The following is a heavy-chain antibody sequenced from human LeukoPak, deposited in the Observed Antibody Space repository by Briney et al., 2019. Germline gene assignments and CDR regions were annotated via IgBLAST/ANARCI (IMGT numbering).Heavy chain of an antibody. V-gene: IGHV4-59*01. CDR2: FYYSGST. J-gene: IGHJ4*02. Sequence: SETLSLTCTVSGGSISSSYWSWIRQPPGKGLEWIGYFYYSGSTNYNPSLKSRVTISLDTSKSQISLKLSSVTAADTAVYYCARGQRRLQDYWGQGTLVTVSS. CDR3: ARGQRRLQDY. CDR1: GGSISSSY.